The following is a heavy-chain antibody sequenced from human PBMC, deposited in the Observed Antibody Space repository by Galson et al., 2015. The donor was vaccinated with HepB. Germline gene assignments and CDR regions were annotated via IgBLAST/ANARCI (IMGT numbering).Heavy chain of an antibody. D-gene: IGHD3-16*01. J-gene: IGHJ4*02. CDR1: GGSISNYY. CDR3: ARGGVVWSFDY. CDR2: IYSSGST. Sequence: SETLSLTCTVSGGSISNYYWSWIRQPPGKGLESIGYIYSSGSTNYNPPLKSRVTISVDTSKNQFSLKLSSVTAADTAVYYCARGGVVWSFDYWGPGTLVTVSS. V-gene: IGHV4-59*08.